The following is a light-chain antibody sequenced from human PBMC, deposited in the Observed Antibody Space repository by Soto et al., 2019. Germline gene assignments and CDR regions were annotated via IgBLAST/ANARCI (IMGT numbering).Light chain of an antibody. CDR1: QSVSGRY. CDR2: GAS. CDR3: QQYGSSRWT. Sequence: EIVLTQSPGTLSLSPGERATLSCRASQSVSGRYLAGYQQRPGQAPRLLIYGASSRATGIPDRFSGSGSGTDFSLTTTRLEPEDFAVYYWQQYGSSRWTFGRGTKVEIK. V-gene: IGKV3-20*01. J-gene: IGKJ1*01.